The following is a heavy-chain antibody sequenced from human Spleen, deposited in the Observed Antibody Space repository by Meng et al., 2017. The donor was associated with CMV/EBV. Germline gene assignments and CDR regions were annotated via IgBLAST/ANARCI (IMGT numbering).Heavy chain of an antibody. CDR1: GDSISGNF. D-gene: IGHD2-2*03. CDR2: MEYSRGS. Sequence: SETLSLTCIVSGDSISGNFWMWIRQAPGKGLEWIGYMEYSRGSKYNPSLNGRVTISLDTSKNQFSLRLTSLSVADTAVYYCARVGYCSSTSCYNYYYYGMDVRGQGTTVTVSS. V-gene: IGHV4-59*01. J-gene: IGHJ6*02. CDR3: ARVGYCSSTSCYNYYYYGMDV.